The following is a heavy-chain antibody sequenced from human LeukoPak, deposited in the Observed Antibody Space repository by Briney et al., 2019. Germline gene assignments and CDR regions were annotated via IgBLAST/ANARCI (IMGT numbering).Heavy chain of an antibody. V-gene: IGHV1-3*01. CDR1: GYTCTSYA. J-gene: IGHJ4*02. Sequence: ASVKASCKASGYTCTSYAMHWVRQAPGQRLEWMGWINAGNGNTKYSQKFQGRVTITRDTSASTAYMELGSLRSEDTAVYYCARGLVGANPPGGYWGQGTLVTVSS. D-gene: IGHD1-26*01. CDR2: INAGNGNT. CDR3: ARGLVGANPPGGY.